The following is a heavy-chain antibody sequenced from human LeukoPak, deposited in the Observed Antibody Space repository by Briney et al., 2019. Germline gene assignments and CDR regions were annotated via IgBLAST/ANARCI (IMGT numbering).Heavy chain of an antibody. Sequence: VASVKVSCKASGGTFSSYAISWVRQAPGQGLEWMGGIIPIFGTANYAQKFQGRVTITADKSTSTAYMELSSLRSEDTAVYYCARGGYNLYYFDYWGQGTLVTVSS. J-gene: IGHJ4*02. CDR3: ARGGYNLYYFDY. D-gene: IGHD5-24*01. CDR1: GGTFSSYA. V-gene: IGHV1-69*06. CDR2: IIPIFGTA.